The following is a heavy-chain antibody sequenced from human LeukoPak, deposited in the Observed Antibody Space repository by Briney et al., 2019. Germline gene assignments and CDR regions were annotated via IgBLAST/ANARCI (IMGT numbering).Heavy chain of an antibody. Sequence: GGSLRLSCVGSGFTFGSYAMSWVRQAPGKGLEWVSLISGSGGVTYYADSVKGRFTLSRDNSKNTLYLQMNSLRAEDTATYYCAKEWDGSGTRLGWFDPWGQGTLVTVSS. CDR3: AKEWDGSGTRLGWFDP. J-gene: IGHJ5*02. CDR2: ISGSGGVT. D-gene: IGHD3-10*01. CDR1: GFTFGSYA. V-gene: IGHV3-23*01.